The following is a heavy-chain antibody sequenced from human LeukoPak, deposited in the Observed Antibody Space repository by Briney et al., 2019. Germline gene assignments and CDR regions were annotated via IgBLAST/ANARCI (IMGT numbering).Heavy chain of an antibody. D-gene: IGHD4-17*01. CDR3: ARTSVNSLWDDAFDI. CDR2: INQDGTEK. V-gene: IGHV3-7*05. Sequence: GGSLRLSCEASEFIFSKYWMSWVRQAPEKGLEWVARINQDGTEKYSVDSVKGRFTISRDNAKNSLYLQINNVKAEDTAVYYCARTSVNSLWDDAFDIWGQGTMVTVSS. CDR1: EFIFSKYW. J-gene: IGHJ3*02.